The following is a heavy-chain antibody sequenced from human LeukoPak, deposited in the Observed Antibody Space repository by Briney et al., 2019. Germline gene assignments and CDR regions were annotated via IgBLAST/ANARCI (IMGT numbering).Heavy chain of an antibody. CDR3: ARANEYCSGGSCYSSFDY. CDR2: IYYSGNT. D-gene: IGHD2-15*01. V-gene: IGHV4-59*12. Sequence: SETLSLTCTVSGGSISGYYWVWIRQPPGKGLEWIGYIYYSGNTNYNPSLKSRVTISVDKSKNQFSLKLSSVTAADTAVYYCARANEYCSGGSCYSSFDYWGQGTLVTVSS. CDR1: GGSISGYY. J-gene: IGHJ4*02.